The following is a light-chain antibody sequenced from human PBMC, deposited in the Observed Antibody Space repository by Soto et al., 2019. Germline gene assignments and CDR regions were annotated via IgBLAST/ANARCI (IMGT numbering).Light chain of an antibody. V-gene: IGKV1-39*01. CDR2: ATS. CDR1: QSISGY. Sequence: DIQMTQSPSSLSAFVGDRVTITCRASQSISGYLNWYQQKPGKAPKLLIFATSSLQSGVPSRFSGSGSGTDFTLTISSLQREDFALYYCQQSYSTLITFGQGTRLEI. CDR3: QQSYSTLIT. J-gene: IGKJ5*01.